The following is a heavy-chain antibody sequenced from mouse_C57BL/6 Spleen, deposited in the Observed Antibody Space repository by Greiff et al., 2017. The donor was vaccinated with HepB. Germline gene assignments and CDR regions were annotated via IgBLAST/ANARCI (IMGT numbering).Heavy chain of an antibody. Sequence: QVQLQQPGAELVRPGSSVKLSCKASGYTFTSYWMHWVKQRPIQGLEWIGNIDPSDSETHYNQKFKDKATLTVDKSSSTAYMQLSSLTSEDSAVYYGARSYYGSSYWYFDVWGTGTTVTVSS. CDR1: GYTFTSYW. V-gene: IGHV1-52*01. CDR3: ARSYYGSSYWYFDV. J-gene: IGHJ1*03. CDR2: IDPSDSET. D-gene: IGHD1-1*01.